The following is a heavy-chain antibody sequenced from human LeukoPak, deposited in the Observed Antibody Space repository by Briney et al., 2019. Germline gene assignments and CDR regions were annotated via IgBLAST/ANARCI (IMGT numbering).Heavy chain of an antibody. CDR2: IYPGDSDT. CDR3: ARQGGYCSSTSCYTEGYFDY. Sequence: KYGESLKISCKGSGYSFTSYWIGWVRQMPGKGLEWMEIIYPGDSDTRYSPSFQGQVTISADKSISTAYLQWSSLKASDTAMYYCARQGGYCSSTSCYTEGYFDYWGQGTLVTVSS. CDR1: GYSFTSYW. V-gene: IGHV5-51*01. J-gene: IGHJ4*02. D-gene: IGHD2-2*02.